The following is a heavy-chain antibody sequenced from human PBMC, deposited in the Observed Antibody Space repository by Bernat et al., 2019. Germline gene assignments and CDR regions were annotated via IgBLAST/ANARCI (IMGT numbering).Heavy chain of an antibody. CDR2: IRSKAYGGTT. CDR3: RGDPWY. J-gene: IGHJ4*02. D-gene: IGHD3-10*01. CDR1: GFTFGDYA. Sequence: EVQLVESGGGLVKPGRSLRPSCTASGFTFGDYAMSWFRQAPGKGLEWVGFIRSKAYGGTTEYAASVKGRFTISRDDSKSIAYLQMNSLKTEDTAVYYCRGDPWYWGQGTLVTVSS. V-gene: IGHV3-49*05.